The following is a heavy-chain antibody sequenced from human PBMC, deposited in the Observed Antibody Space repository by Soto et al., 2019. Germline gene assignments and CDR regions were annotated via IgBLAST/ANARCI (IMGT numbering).Heavy chain of an antibody. D-gene: IGHD5-18*01. CDR2: INPNSGGT. CDR1: GYTYTSYY. CDR3: ARGGYSYGSRYYYHGMDV. V-gene: IGHV1-2*04. J-gene: IGHJ6*02. Sequence: ASVKVSCKASGYTYTSYYKHWVRQAPGQGLEWMGWINPNSGGTSYAQKFQGWVTMTRDTSISTAYMELSRLRSDDTAVYYCARGGYSYGSRYYYHGMDVWGQGTTVTVSS.